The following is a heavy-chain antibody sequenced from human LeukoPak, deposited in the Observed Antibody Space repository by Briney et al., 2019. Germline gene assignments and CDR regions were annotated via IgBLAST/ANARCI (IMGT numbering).Heavy chain of an antibody. V-gene: IGHV1-2*02. CDR3: ARTREGVWGSYSP. J-gene: IGHJ4*02. CDR2: INPKSGGT. Sequence: EASVKVPCKASGYSFTDYYIHWVRLAPGQGLEWMGWINPKSGGTHYAQKFQGRVSMTRDTSINTVHLELSSLKTNDTAVYYCARTREGVWGSYSPWGQGTLVTVSS. CDR1: GYSFTDYY. D-gene: IGHD3-16*01.